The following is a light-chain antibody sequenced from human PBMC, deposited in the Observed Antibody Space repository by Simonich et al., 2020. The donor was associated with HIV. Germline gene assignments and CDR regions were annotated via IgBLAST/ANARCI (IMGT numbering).Light chain of an antibody. J-gene: IGKJ5*01. CDR3: MQALQTPSIT. Sequence: DIVMTQSPLPLPVTPGEPASISCRSSQSLLHSNGYNYLDWFLQKPGQSPQLLIYLGSNRASGVPDRISGRGSGTDFTLKISRVEAEDVGVYYCMQALQTPSITFGQGTRLEIK. CDR1: QSLLHSNGYNY. V-gene: IGKV2-28*01. CDR2: LGS.